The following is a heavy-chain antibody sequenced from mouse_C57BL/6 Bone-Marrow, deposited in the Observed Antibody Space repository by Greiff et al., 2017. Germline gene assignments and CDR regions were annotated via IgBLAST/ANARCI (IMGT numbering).Heavy chain of an antibody. D-gene: IGHD2-3*01. CDR3: SSFDGNYFDF. CDR2: IDPEIGDT. CDR1: GFNIKDDY. J-gene: IGHJ2*01. V-gene: IGHV14-4*01. Sequence: VTLKESGAELVRPGASVKLSCTASGFNIKDDYIHWVKQRPEQGLEWIGWIDPEIGDTEYASKFQGKATITSDTSSKTAYLQLSSLTSEDTAVYYCSSFDGNYFDFWGQGTPLTVAS.